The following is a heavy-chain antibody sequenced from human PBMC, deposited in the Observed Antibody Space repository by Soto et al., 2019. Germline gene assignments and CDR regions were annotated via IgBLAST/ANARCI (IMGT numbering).Heavy chain of an antibody. Sequence: GVSLKISCKGSGYSFTSYWISWVRQMPGKGLEWMGRIDPSDSYTNYSPSFQGHVTISADKSISTAYLQWSSLKASDTAMYYCARGTVVVPAAIGGYYYYGMDVWGQGTTVTVSS. CDR3: ARGTVVVPAAIGGYYYYGMDV. CDR1: GYSFTSYW. D-gene: IGHD2-2*02. CDR2: IDPSDSYT. J-gene: IGHJ6*02. V-gene: IGHV5-10-1*01.